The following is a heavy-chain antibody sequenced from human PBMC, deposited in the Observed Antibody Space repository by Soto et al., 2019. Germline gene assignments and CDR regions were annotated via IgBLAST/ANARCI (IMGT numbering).Heavy chain of an antibody. CDR1: GFTFTTYG. V-gene: IGHV3-30*18. J-gene: IGHJ4*02. Sequence: QVQLVESGGGVVQPGRSLRLSCAASGFTFTTYGMNWVRQAPGKGLEWVAVISYDGSNKLYADSVRGRFAISRDNSKNTLYLQMDSLRPEDTAVYYCANDRGYCSSPTCSNIPDFDYWCQGAPVTVSS. CDR3: ANDRGYCSSPTCSNIPDFDY. D-gene: IGHD2-2*01. CDR2: ISYDGSNK.